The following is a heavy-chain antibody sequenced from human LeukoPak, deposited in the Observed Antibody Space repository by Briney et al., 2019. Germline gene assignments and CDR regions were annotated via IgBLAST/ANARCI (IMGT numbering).Heavy chain of an antibody. D-gene: IGHD3-22*01. CDR2: ISAYNGNT. V-gene: IGHV1-18*01. Sequence: ASVKVSCKASGYTFTSYGISWVRQAPGQGLEWMGWISAYNGNTNYAQKLQGRVTMTTDTSTSTAYMELRSLRSDDTAVYYCARYYYDSSGYTPPLSDYWSQGTLVTVSS. J-gene: IGHJ4*02. CDR1: GYTFTSYG. CDR3: ARYYYDSSGYTPPLSDY.